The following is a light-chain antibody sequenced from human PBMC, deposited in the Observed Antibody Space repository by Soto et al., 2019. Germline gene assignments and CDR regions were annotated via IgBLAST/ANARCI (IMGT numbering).Light chain of an antibody. J-gene: IGKJ4*01. CDR1: QSVSSSY. V-gene: IGKV3-11*01. CDR3: QQRSNWPLT. CDR2: GAS. Sequence: EIVLTQSPGTLSLSPGERATFSCRASQSVSSSYIAWYQQKRGQAPRRLIYGASIRATGIPARFSGSGSGTDFTLTISSLEPEDFAVYYCQQRSNWPLTFGGGTKVDIK.